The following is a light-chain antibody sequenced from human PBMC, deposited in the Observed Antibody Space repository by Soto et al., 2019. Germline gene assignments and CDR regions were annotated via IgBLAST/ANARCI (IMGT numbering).Light chain of an antibody. Sequence: DIQMTQSPGAVSASVGGGFTSTCRASQDVGKWLAWYQQKPGKAPTLLIHGASSLQSGVPPRYSGSGYGTDFTLTISSLQPEDFATYYCQQANSFPITFGQGTRLEIK. CDR2: GAS. J-gene: IGKJ5*01. CDR1: QDVGKW. V-gene: IGKV1-12*01. CDR3: QQANSFPIT.